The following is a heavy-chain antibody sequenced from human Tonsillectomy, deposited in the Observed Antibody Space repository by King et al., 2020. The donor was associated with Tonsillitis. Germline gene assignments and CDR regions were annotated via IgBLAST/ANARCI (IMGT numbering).Heavy chain of an antibody. J-gene: IGHJ4*02. CDR2: IRAFNGNT. V-gene: IGHV1-18*01. D-gene: IGHD3-10*01. CDR1: GYTFTSYG. Sequence: VQLVESGAEVKKPGASVKVSCKAPGYTFTSYGISWVRQAPGQGLEWMGWIRAFNGNTNYAQKLQGRVTMTTDTSTRTAYMELRSLRSDDTAVYYCARTDGPIRGVLIGDYWGQGTLVTVSS. CDR3: ARTDGPIRGVLIGDY.